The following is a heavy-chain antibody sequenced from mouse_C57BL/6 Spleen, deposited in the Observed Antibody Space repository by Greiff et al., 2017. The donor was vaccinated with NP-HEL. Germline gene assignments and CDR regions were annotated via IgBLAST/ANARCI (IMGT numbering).Heavy chain of an antibody. CDR1: GFNIKDYY. V-gene: IGHV14-2*01. Sequence: VQLQQSGAELVKPGASVKLSCTASGFNIKDYYMHWVKQRTEQGLEWIGRIDPEDGETKYAPTFQGKATITADTSSNTAYLQLSSLTSEDTAVYYCAREGYYGNYVWFAYWGQGTLVTVSA. D-gene: IGHD2-1*01. CDR2: IDPEDGET. CDR3: AREGYYGNYVWFAY. J-gene: IGHJ3*01.